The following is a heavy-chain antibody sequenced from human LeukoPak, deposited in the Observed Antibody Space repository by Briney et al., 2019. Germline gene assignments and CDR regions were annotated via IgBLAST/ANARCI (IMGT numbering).Heavy chain of an antibody. Sequence: SETLSLTCTVSGGPIGSYYWSWIRQPPGKGLEWIGYIYYSGSTNYNPSLKSRVTMSVDTSKKQFSLKLTSVTAADTAVFYCAGGGTYGAFDLWGRGRWSPSL. CDR1: GGPIGSYY. D-gene: IGHD1-26*01. V-gene: IGHV4-59*08. J-gene: IGHJ3*01. CDR3: AGGGTYGAFDL. CDR2: IYYSGST.